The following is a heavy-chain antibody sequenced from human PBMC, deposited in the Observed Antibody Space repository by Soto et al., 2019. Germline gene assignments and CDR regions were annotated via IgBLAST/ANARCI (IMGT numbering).Heavy chain of an antibody. D-gene: IGHD4-17*01. Sequence: QVQLVESGGDLVKPGGSLRLSCAASGFSLSDYYMTWIRQAPGKGLEWLSYISSSGSTIYYADSVKGRFTISRDSTKNSRYLQMTSMRAEDTAVYYCARDGTTVTTSDYTAFDYWGQGTLVTVSS. CDR2: ISSSGSTI. CDR3: ARDGTTVTTSDYTAFDY. V-gene: IGHV3-11*01. CDR1: GFSLSDYY. J-gene: IGHJ4*02.